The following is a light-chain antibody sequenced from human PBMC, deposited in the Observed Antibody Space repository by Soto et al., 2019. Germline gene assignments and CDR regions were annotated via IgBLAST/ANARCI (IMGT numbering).Light chain of an antibody. V-gene: IGKV3-11*01. CDR3: QQRSNWTPYT. Sequence: EIVLTQSPATLSLSPGERATLSCRASQSVSSYLAWYQQKPGQAPRLLIYDASNRATGIPARFSGSGSGTDFTLTIRSLEPEDFAVYYCQQRSNWTPYTFGQGTKLEIK. CDR2: DAS. J-gene: IGKJ2*01. CDR1: QSVSSY.